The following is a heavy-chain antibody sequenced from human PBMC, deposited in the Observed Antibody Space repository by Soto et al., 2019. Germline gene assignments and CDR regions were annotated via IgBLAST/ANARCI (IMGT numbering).Heavy chain of an antibody. CDR3: ARENRGTISSPTPAFDI. Sequence: SETLSLTCTVSGGSISSSSYYWGWIRQPPGKGLEWIGGIYYSGSTYYNPSLKSRVTISVDRSKNQFSLKLSSVTAADTAVYYCARENRGTISSPTPAFDIWGQGTMVTVSS. CDR1: GGSISSSSYY. CDR2: IYYSGST. V-gene: IGHV4-39*07. D-gene: IGHD3-3*01. J-gene: IGHJ3*02.